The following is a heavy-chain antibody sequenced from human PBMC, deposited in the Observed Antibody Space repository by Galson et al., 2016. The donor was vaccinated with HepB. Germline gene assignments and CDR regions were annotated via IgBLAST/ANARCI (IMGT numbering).Heavy chain of an antibody. CDR1: GFTFSDYH. J-gene: IGHJ3*01. CDR3: ARDLPDDSVEYVDVFDL. V-gene: IGHV3-11*01. CDR2: IRRSGDSM. Sequence: SLRLSCAASGFTFSDYHMNWIRQAPGKGLEWISYIRRSGDSMLYAASVRGRFSISRDNAKKSLYLQMTNLRAEDTAVYFCARDLPDDSVEYVDVFDLWGQGTMVTVSS. D-gene: IGHD4-17*01.